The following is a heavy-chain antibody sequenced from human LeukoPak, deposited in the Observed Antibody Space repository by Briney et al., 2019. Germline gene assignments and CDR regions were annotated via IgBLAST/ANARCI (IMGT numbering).Heavy chain of an antibody. CDR2: ISNRGDYI. CDR1: GFPFMAYT. J-gene: IGHJ4*02. CDR3: ARGGSTVSGVVIHFDH. V-gene: IGHV3-21*01. Sequence: MLGGSLRLSCAASGFPFMAYTMNWVRQAPGKGLECIASISNRGDYIYYADSVKGRFTISRDNTKDPLSLQLKSLRAEDTAVYFCARGGSTVSGVVIHFDHWGQGVAVTVSS. D-gene: IGHD3-3*01.